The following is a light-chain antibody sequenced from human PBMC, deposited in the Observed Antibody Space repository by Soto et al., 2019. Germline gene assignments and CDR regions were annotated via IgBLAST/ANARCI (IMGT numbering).Light chain of an antibody. CDR2: DAS. V-gene: IGKV3-11*01. Sequence: EIVLTQSPATLSLSPGERATLSCRASQSLGYYLAWFQQKRGQAPRLLIYDASNRASGIPARFSGSGSGTDSPHTISSLAPEDFAVYYCQQRGDWPLTFGGGTKVEIK. CDR3: QQRGDWPLT. J-gene: IGKJ4*01. CDR1: QSLGYY.